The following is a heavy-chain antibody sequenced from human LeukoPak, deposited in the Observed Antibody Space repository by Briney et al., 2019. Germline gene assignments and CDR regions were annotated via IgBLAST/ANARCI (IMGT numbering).Heavy chain of an antibody. V-gene: IGHV3-7*03. J-gene: IGHJ4*02. CDR2: IKQDGSEK. D-gene: IGHD3-10*01. CDR3: ARDYTGLLWFGELWYYFDY. CDR1: GFTFINYA. Sequence: GGSLRLSCAASGFTFINYAMYWVRQAPGKGLEWVANIKQDGSEKYYVDSVKGRFTISRDNAKNSLYLQMNSLRAEDTAVYYCARDYTGLLWFGELWYYFDYWGQGTLVTVSS.